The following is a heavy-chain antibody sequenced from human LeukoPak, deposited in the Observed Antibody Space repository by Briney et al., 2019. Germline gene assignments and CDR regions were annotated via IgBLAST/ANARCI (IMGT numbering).Heavy chain of an antibody. J-gene: IGHJ4*02. D-gene: IGHD3-22*01. V-gene: IGHV1-2*02. Sequence: ASVKVPCKASGYTFTGYYMHWVRQAPGQGLEWMGWINPNSGGTNYAQKFQGRVIMTRDTSISTAYMELSRLRSDDTAVYYCARGLRDYYDSSGSLDYWGQGTLVTVSS. CDR1: GYTFTGYY. CDR3: ARGLRDYYDSSGSLDY. CDR2: INPNSGGT.